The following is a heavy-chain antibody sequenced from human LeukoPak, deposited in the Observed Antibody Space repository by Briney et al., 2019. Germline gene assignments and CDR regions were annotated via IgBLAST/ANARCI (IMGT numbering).Heavy chain of an antibody. J-gene: IGHJ4*02. D-gene: IGHD2-15*01. V-gene: IGHV3-23*01. CDR3: AKVTVTMAATGDY. CDR2: ISGNGGST. Sequence: GGSLRLSCVVSGFIFNNYDMSWVRQAPGKGLEWVSAISGNGGSTYYADSVKGRFTISRDNSKNTLYLQMNSLRVEDTAIYYCAKVTVTMAATGDYWGQGTLVTGSS. CDR1: GFIFNNYD.